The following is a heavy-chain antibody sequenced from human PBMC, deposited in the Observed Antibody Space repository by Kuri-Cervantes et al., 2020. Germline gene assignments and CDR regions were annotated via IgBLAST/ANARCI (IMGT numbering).Heavy chain of an antibody. Sequence: ETLSLTCTVSGGSISSYYWSWVRQAPGKGLEWVANIKEDGSEKYYVDSVKGRFTISRDNAKNSLYLQVNSLRAEDTAVYYCAKARNDYGERYNDYWGQGTLVTVSS. D-gene: IGHD4-17*01. CDR1: GGSISSYY. CDR2: IKEDGSEK. J-gene: IGHJ4*02. V-gene: IGHV3-7*01. CDR3: AKARNDYGERYNDY.